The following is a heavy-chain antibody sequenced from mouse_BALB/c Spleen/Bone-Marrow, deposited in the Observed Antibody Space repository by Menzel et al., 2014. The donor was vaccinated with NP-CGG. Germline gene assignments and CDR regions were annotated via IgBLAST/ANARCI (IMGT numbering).Heavy chain of an antibody. CDR2: INPSNGGT. Sequence: QVQLKESGAELVKPGASVKLSCKASGYTFTNYYIYWVQQRPGQGLEWVGGINPSNGGTKYNEKFKNKATLTIDKSSSTAYIQLSSLTSEESAVYYSSRHYYSNPYYAMDYWGQGTSVTVSS. V-gene: IGHV1S81*02. CDR1: GYTFTNYY. CDR3: SRHYYSNPYYAMDY. D-gene: IGHD1-1*01. J-gene: IGHJ4*01.